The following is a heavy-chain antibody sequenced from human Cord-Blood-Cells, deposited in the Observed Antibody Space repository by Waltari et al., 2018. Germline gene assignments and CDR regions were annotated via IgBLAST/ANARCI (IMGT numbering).Heavy chain of an antibody. Sequence: QVQLQQWGAGLLKPSETLSLTCAVYGGSFSGYYWSWIRQPPGKGVEWIGEINHSGSTNYNPTHKSRVTISVDASKNQFSLKLSSVTAADTAVYYCARGSDSKTFDYWGQGTLVTVSS. CDR2: INHSGST. CDR3: ARGSDSKTFDY. J-gene: IGHJ4*02. V-gene: IGHV4-34*01. CDR1: GGSFSGYY. D-gene: IGHD2-15*01.